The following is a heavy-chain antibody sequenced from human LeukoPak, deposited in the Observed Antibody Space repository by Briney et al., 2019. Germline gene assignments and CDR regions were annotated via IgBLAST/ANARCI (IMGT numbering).Heavy chain of an antibody. Sequence: KHGESLKISCKGSGYIFTSYWIGWVRQMPGKGLEWMGVIYPGDSDTRYSPSFQGQVTISADKSISTAYLQWGSLKASDTAMYYCARARDYYDSSGYYFVYFQHWGQGTLVTVSS. J-gene: IGHJ1*01. D-gene: IGHD3-22*01. CDR3: ARARDYYDSSGYYFVYFQH. V-gene: IGHV5-51*01. CDR1: GYIFTSYW. CDR2: IYPGDSDT.